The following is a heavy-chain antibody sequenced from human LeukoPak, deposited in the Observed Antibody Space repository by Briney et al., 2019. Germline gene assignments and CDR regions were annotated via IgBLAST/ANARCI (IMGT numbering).Heavy chain of an antibody. CDR3: ARGLSSGYRYYYMDV. D-gene: IGHD3-22*01. CDR2: INPNSGGT. J-gene: IGHJ6*03. CDR1: GYTFTGYY. Sequence: ASVKVSCKASGYTFTGYYMHWVRQAPGQGLEWMGWINPNSGGTNYAQKFQGRVTMTRDTSISTAYMELSRLRSDDTAVYYCARGLSSGYRYYYMDVWGKGITVTVSS. V-gene: IGHV1-2*02.